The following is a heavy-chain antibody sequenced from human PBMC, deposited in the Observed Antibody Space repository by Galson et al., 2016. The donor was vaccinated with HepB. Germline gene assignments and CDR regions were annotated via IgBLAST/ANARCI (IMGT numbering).Heavy chain of an antibody. V-gene: IGHV3-15*01. CDR1: GFTFSNAW. J-gene: IGHJ4*02. CDR2: IKSKTDGGTT. D-gene: IGHD3-10*01. Sequence: SLRLSCAASGFTFSNAWMSWVRQAPGKGLEWVGRIKSKTDGGTTDYAAPVKGRFTISRDDSKNTLYLQMNSLKTEDTAVYYCTTDVGMTTVVRGATAADWGQGTLVTVSS. CDR3: TTDVGMTTVVRGATAAD.